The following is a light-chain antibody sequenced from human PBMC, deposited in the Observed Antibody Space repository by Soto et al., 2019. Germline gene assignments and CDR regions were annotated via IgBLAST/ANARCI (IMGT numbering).Light chain of an antibody. J-gene: IGLJ1*01. CDR2: EVN. Sequence: QSVLTQPASVSGSPRQSTTISCTGASSDVGSYTYVSWYQQHPGKAPKLMIYEVNNRPSGVSNRFSGSKSGNTASLTISGLQAEDEADYYCSSYTSSSTLYVFGTGTKV. CDR1: SSDVGSYTY. CDR3: SSYTSSSTLYV. V-gene: IGLV2-14*01.